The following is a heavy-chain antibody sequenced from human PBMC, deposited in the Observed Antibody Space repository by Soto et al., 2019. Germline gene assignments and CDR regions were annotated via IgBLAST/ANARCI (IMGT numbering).Heavy chain of an antibody. V-gene: IGHV4-31*03. CDR3: ARGGRWYPSNRKPKISYFEY. D-gene: IGHD2-15*01. Sequence: SETLSFTCTVSGGSISSPNFYWSWIRQHPGKGLDWIGHIYYNGTTYYNPTLKSRVSISVDTSKNQFSLKLSSVTAADTAVYYCARGGRWYPSNRKPKISYFEYWGQGTLVTVSS. CDR2: IYYNGTT. J-gene: IGHJ4*02. CDR1: GGSISSPNFY.